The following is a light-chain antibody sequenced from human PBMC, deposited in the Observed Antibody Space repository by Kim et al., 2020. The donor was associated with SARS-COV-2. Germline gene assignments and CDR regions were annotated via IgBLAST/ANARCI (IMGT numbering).Light chain of an antibody. CDR2: GKN. V-gene: IGLV3-19*01. CDR1: SLRSYY. CDR3: NSRDSSGNHVG. Sequence: ALGQTVRSTCQGDSLRSYYASWYQQKPGQAPVLVIYGKNNRPSGIPDRFSGSSSGNTASLTITGAQAEDEADYYCNSRDSSGNHVGFGGGTKLTVL. J-gene: IGLJ2*01.